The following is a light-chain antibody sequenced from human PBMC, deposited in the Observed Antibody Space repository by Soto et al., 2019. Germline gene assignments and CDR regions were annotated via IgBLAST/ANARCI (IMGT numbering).Light chain of an antibody. V-gene: IGKV1-5*01. CDR3: QPYNSYLYA. J-gene: IGKJ2*01. CDR1: QSISSW. Sequence: DIQMTQSPSTLSASVGDRVTITCRASQSISSWLAWYQQKPGKAPKLLSYDASSLESGVPSGFSGSGSGAEFTLSISSLEPDDFATYYCQPYNSYLYAFRQGKKLDIK. CDR2: DAS.